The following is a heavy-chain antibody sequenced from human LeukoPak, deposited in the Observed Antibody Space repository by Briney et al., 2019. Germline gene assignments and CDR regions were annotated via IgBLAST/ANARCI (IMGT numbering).Heavy chain of an antibody. J-gene: IGHJ4*02. CDR2: INSGGGGT. Sequence: GGSLRLSCAASGFAFSSNWMHWVRQTPGKGLVWVSRINSGGGGTSYADSVEGRFTISRDNAKNTLYLQMNSLRAEDTAVYYCARDYCGGDCHFDYWGQGTLVTVSS. CDR1: GFAFSSNW. D-gene: IGHD2-21*02. CDR3: ARDYCGGDCHFDY. V-gene: IGHV3-74*01.